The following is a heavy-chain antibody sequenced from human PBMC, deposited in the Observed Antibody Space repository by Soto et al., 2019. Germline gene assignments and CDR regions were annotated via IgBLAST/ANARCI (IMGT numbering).Heavy chain of an antibody. CDR1: GFTVSSNY. V-gene: IGHV3-53*01. CDR3: AKNQGVELVPLATVDWFDP. CDR2: IYSGGST. J-gene: IGHJ5*02. Sequence: GGSLRLSCAASGFTVSSNYMSWVRQAPGKGLEWVSVIYSGGSTYYADSVKGRFTISRDNSKNTVYLELNNLSAEDTAVYHCAKNQGVELVPLATVDWFDPWGQGSVVTVSS. D-gene: IGHD1-26*01.